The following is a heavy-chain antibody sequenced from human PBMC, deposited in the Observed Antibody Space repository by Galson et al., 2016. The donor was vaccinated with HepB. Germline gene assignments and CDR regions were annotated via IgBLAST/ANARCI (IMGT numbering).Heavy chain of an antibody. V-gene: IGHV4-39*01. CDR3: ARHGLIPLSLQGTPVVTPEWYFDL. Sequence: SETLSLTCNVSGASISNSGHYWGYIRQPPGKGLEWIGSIYYRGSTFYNPSLKRRLTMSVDTSNNHFSLKLTAVTTADTAVYFCARHGLIPLSLQGTPVVTPEWYFDLWGRGTLVTVSS. CDR1: GASISNSGHY. D-gene: IGHD4-23*01. J-gene: IGHJ2*01. CDR2: IYYRGST.